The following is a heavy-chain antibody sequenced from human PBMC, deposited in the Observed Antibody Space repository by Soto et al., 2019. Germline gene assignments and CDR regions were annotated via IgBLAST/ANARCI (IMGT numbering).Heavy chain of an antibody. CDR2: ITTYNGNT. CDR1: GYTFTSYG. CDR3: ARSYYYDSGGYYPLGS. D-gene: IGHD3-22*01. J-gene: IGHJ5*02. Sequence: QVQLVQSGAEVKKPGASVKVSCKASGYTFTSYGIGWVRQAPVQGLDWMGWITTYNGNTNYDRNLPGRVTMTTDNSTTTAYMELRSLRSDDTAVYYCARSYYYDSGGYYPLGSWGQGTLVTVSS. V-gene: IGHV1-18*01.